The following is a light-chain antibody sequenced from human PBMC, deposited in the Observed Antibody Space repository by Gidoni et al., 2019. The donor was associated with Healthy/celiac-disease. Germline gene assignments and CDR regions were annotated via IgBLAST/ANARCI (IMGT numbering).Light chain of an antibody. CDR1: QGISSY. Sequence: DIQLTQSPSFLSASVGDRVTITCRASQGISSYLAWYQQKPGKAPKLLIYAAYTLQSGVPSRFSGSGCGTEFTLTISSLQPEDFATYYCQQLNSYQFTFGHGTKVDIK. CDR2: AAY. J-gene: IGKJ3*01. CDR3: QQLNSYQFT. V-gene: IGKV1-9*01.